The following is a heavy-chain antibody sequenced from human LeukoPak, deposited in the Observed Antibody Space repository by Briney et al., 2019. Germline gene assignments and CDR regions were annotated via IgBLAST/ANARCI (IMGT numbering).Heavy chain of an antibody. J-gene: IGHJ4*02. CDR2: IWYDGSNK. D-gene: IGHD3-22*01. V-gene: IGHV3-33*01. CDR3: ARDPASYYERSGFDL. Sequence: GGSLRLSCAASGFTFSSYGIHSVRQAPGKWLESVAVIWYDGSNKYYAYSVNGRFTISRENSKNTLLLQTNSLRAEDTAVYFCARDPASYYERSGFDLWGQGNLVTVSS. CDR1: GFTFSSYG.